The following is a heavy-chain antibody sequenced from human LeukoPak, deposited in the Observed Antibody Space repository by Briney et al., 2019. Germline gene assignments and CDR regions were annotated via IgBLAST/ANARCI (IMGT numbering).Heavy chain of an antibody. V-gene: IGHV3-48*01. J-gene: IGHJ6*02. CDR1: GFTFSSHC. CDR3: ARDNSSGWSDFHYYGMDV. CDR2: ISSGGSPT. Sequence: GGSLRLSCAASGFTFSSHCMNWVRQAPGKGLEWVSYISSGGSPTYYADSVKGRFVISRDSAKNSLYLRMNSLRAEDTAVYYCARDNSSGWSDFHYYGMDVWGQGTTVIVSS. D-gene: IGHD6-19*01.